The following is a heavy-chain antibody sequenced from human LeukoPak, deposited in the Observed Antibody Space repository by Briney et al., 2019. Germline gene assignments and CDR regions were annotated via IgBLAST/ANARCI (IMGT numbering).Heavy chain of an antibody. CDR3: ARDVPRTGADY. D-gene: IGHD7-27*01. CDR1: GFTFSIYS. J-gene: IGHJ4*02. V-gene: IGHV3-21*01. CDR2: ISSSSTYI. Sequence: PGGSLRLSCAASGFTFSIYSMNWVRQAPGKGLQWVSSISSSSTYIYYADSVKGRFTIPRDNAKSSLYLQMDSLRADVTAVYYCARDVPRTGADYWGQGTLVTASS.